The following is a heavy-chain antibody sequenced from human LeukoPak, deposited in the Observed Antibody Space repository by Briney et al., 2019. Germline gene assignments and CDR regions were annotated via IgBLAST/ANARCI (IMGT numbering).Heavy chain of an antibody. CDR3: ARQQTSAATGGFDF. CDR1: GFTFNDYY. J-gene: IGHJ4*02. D-gene: IGHD6-25*01. V-gene: IGHV3-11*06. CDR2: ISSTGSYT. Sequence: GGSLRLSCAASGFTFNDYYMTWIRQAPGKGLEWVSYISSTGSYTIFADSMKGRFTISRDNAKNSLYLQMSNLRAEDTALYYCARQQTSAATGGFDFWGQGTLVTVSS.